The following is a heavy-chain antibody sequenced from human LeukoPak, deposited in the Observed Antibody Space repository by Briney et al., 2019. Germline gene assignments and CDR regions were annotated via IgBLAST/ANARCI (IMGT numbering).Heavy chain of an antibody. CDR1: GFTFSTYR. V-gene: IGHV3-7*01. D-gene: IGHD4-11*01. J-gene: IGHJ6*03. CDR2: IKQDGSEK. CDR3: TRVEETATTAAIIRKYSYYYYYMDV. Sequence: GGSLRLSCAASGFTFSTYRMSWVRQAPGKGLEWEANIKQDGSEKHYVDSVKGRFTISRDNAKNSLYLQMSSLRAEDTAVYYCTRVEETATTAAIIRKYSYYYYYMDVWGKGNTVTVSS.